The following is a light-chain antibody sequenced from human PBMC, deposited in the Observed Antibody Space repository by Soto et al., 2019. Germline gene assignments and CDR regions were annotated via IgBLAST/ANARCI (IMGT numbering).Light chain of an antibody. CDR2: GAS. Sequence: EIVMTQSPATLSVSPGERATLSCRASQSVSSNLAWYQQKPGQAPRLLIYGASTRATGIPARFSGSGSGTEFTLTISSLQGEDFAVYYCQQYNNWPLRTFGQGTKVEIK. CDR3: QQYNNWPLRT. V-gene: IGKV3-15*01. CDR1: QSVSSN. J-gene: IGKJ1*01.